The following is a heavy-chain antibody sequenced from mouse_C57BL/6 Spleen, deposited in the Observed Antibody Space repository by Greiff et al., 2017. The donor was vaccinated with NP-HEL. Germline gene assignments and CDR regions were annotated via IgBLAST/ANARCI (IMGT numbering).Heavy chain of an antibody. CDR2: INPNNGGT. CDR3: AKGGYGNFWYFDV. J-gene: IGHJ1*03. D-gene: IGHD2-10*02. CDR1: GYTFTDYY. V-gene: IGHV1-26*01. Sequence: VQLQQSGPELVKPGASVKISCKASGYTFTDYYMNWVKQSHGKSLEWIGDINPNNGGTSYNQKFKGKATLTVDKSSSTAYMGLRSLPSEDSAVYYCAKGGYGNFWYFDVWGTGTTVTVSS.